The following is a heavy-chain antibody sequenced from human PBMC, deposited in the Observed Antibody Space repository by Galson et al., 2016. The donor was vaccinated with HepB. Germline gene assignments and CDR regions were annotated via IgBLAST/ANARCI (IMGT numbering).Heavy chain of an antibody. CDR2: INGANGNT. J-gene: IGHJ4*02. Sequence: SVKVSCKASGYTFSTYAIHWVRQAPGQGLEWMGWINGANGNTKYSQKFQGRVTFSRDTSASTAYMEVTRLRSQDTAVFYCARGDGWYSYFDYWGQGTLVTVSS. CDR3: ARGDGWYSYFDY. V-gene: IGHV1-3*01. D-gene: IGHD6-19*01. CDR1: GYTFSTYA.